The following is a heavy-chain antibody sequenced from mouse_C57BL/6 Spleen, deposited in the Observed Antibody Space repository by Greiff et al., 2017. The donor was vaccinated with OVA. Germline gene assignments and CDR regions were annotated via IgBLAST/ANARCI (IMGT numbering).Heavy chain of an antibody. CDR1: GYTFTDYN. V-gene: IGHV1-18*01. CDR3: ARSRYYYGSSPRFAY. CDR2: INPNNGGT. J-gene: IGHJ3*01. Sequence: VQLQQSGPELVKPGASVKIPCKASGYTFTDYNMDWVKQSHGKSLEWIGDINPNNGGTIYNQKFKGKATLTVDKSSSTAYMELRSLTSEDTAVYYCARSRYYYGSSPRFAYWGQGTLVTVSA. D-gene: IGHD1-1*01.